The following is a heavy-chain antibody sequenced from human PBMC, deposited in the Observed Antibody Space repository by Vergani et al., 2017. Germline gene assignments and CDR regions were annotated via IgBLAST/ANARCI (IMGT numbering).Heavy chain of an antibody. CDR2: IKRDGTET. CDR1: GFTFGDYY. V-gene: IGHV3-7*03. Sequence: EVQLLESGGGLVQPGGSLRLSCAASGFTFGDYYMAWIRLAPGKGLDWVASIKRDGTETFYVDSVKGRFTISRDISKNTLFLHMNSLRPEDTAVYYCAKVGRSEVAGTFGAFDIWGQGTMVTVSS. D-gene: IGHD6-19*01. J-gene: IGHJ3*02. CDR3: AKVGRSEVAGTFGAFDI.